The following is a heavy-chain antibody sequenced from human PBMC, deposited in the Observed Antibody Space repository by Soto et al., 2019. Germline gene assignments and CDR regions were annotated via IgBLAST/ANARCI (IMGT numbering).Heavy chain of an antibody. D-gene: IGHD3-10*01. V-gene: IGHV1-24*01. CDR2: FDPEDGET. CDR1: GYTLTELS. CDR3: AMEYGSGPNYKAFDS. J-gene: IGHJ3*02. Sequence: ASVKVSCKVSGYTLTELSMHWVRQAPGKGLEWMGGFDPEDGETIYAQKFQGRVTMTEDTSTDTAYMELSSLRSEDTAVYYCAMEYGSGPNYKAFDSWGQRTLVTVSS.